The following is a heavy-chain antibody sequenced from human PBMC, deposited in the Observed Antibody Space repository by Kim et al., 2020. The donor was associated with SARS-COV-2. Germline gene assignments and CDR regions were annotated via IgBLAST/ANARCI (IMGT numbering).Heavy chain of an antibody. CDR1: GGSISSYY. Sequence: SETLSLTCTVSGGSISSYYWSWIRQPPGKGLEWIGYIYYSGSTNYNPSLKSRVTISVDTSKNQFSLKLSSVTAADTAVYYCARLEGSSWFVFVGAFDIWGQGTMVTVSS. D-gene: IGHD6-13*01. J-gene: IGHJ3*02. CDR3: ARLEGSSWFVFVGAFDI. V-gene: IGHV4-59*01. CDR2: IYYSGST.